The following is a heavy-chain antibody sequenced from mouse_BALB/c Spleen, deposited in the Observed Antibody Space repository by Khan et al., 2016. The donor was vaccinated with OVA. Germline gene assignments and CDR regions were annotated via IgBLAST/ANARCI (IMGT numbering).Heavy chain of an antibody. CDR2: INPSTGYT. V-gene: IGHV1-7*01. CDR3: ARRGLDGILSY. CDR1: GYTFTTYW. Sequence: QVQLKESGAELAKPGASVKMSCSASGYTFTTYWMHWVKQRPGQGLEWIGYINPSTGYTEYNQKFKDKATLTADESSSTAYMQLNSLTSEDSAVYYWARRGLDGILSYWGQGTLVTVSA. J-gene: IGHJ3*01. D-gene: IGHD2-1*01.